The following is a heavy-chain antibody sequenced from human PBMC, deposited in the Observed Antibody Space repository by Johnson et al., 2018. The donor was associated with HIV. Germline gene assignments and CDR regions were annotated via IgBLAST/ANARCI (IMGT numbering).Heavy chain of an antibody. D-gene: IGHD3-16*01. CDR1: GFTFSSYA. CDR2: ISYDGSNK. V-gene: IGHV3-30*04. J-gene: IGHJ3*02. CDR3: AREGEGGAFDI. Sequence: QVQLVESGGGVVQPGRSLRLSCAASGFTFSSYAMHWVRQAPGKGLEWVAVISYDGSNKYYADSVKGRFTISRDNSKNTLYLQMNSLRAEETAVYYCAREGEGGAFDIWGQGTMVTVSS.